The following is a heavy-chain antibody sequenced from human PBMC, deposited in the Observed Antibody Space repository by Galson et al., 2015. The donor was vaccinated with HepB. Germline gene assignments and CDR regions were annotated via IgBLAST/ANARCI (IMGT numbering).Heavy chain of an antibody. CDR3: ARSVDFPFFDY. CDR2: IIAGNGNT. V-gene: IGHV1-3*01. CDR1: GYSFINYA. J-gene: IGHJ4*02. Sequence: SVKVSCKASGYSFINYAMHWVRQAPGQRPEWMGWIIAGNGNTKYSQKFQGRVTITRDTSASTAYMELSSLRSEDTAVYYCARSVDFPFFDYWGQGTLVTVSS. D-gene: IGHD2-21*02.